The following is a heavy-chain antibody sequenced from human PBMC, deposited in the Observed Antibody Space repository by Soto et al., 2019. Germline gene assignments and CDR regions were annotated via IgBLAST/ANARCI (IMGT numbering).Heavy chain of an antibody. CDR2: IYYSGST. J-gene: IGHJ4*02. CDR1: GGSISSGGYY. V-gene: IGHV4-31*03. CDR3: ARSSAIVLMVYAPLFDY. D-gene: IGHD2-8*01. Sequence: SETLSLTCTVSGGSISSGGYYWSWIRQHPGKGLEWIGYIYYSGSTYYNPSLKSRVTISVDTSKNQFSLKLSPVTAADTAVYYCARSSAIVLMVYAPLFDYWGQGTLVTVSS.